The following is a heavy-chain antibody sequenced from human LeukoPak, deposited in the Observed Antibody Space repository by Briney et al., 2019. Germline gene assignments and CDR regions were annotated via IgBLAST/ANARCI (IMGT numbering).Heavy chain of an antibody. J-gene: IGHJ5*02. CDR3: ARSLFGVVIDNWFDP. D-gene: IGHD3-3*01. V-gene: IGHV3-23*01. Sequence: PGGSLRLSCAASGFTFSSYAMSWVRQAPGKGLEWVSAISGSGGSTYYAGSVKGRFTISRDNSKNTLYLQMNSLRAEDTAVYYCARSLFGVVIDNWFDPWGQGTLVTVSS. CDR2: ISGSGGST. CDR1: GFTFSSYA.